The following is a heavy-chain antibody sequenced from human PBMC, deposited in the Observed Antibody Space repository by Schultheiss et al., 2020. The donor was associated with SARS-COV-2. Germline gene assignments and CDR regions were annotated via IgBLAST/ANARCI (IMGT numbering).Heavy chain of an antibody. CDR3: ARQDCSVGSCYSRFDF. Sequence: SETLSLTCTVSGDSISSGDYYWSWNRQTPGKGLEWIGNIYYSVITYYNPSLKSGVTISVDTSKNQFSQKLSSGTAADTAVYYCARQDCSVGSCYSRFDFWGQGTLVTVSS. CDR2: IYYSVIT. CDR1: GDSISSGDYY. V-gene: IGHV4-39*01. D-gene: IGHD2-15*01. J-gene: IGHJ4*02.